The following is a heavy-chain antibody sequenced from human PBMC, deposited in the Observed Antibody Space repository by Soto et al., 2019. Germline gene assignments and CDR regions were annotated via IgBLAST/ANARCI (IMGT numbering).Heavy chain of an antibody. CDR3: ATEGGLGATYYISSSYHFDF. V-gene: IGHV3-30*03. CDR1: GFTFSSYG. J-gene: IGHJ4*02. Sequence: QVQLVESGGGVVQPGRSLRLSCAASGFTFSSYGMHWVRQAPGKGLEWVAIISYDGSNTYYADSVKGRFTSSRDNYKNNLYLQIKSLRAEDTSVYYSATEGGLGATYYISSSYHFDFWGQGTPVTVSS. CDR2: ISYDGSNT. D-gene: IGHD3-10*01.